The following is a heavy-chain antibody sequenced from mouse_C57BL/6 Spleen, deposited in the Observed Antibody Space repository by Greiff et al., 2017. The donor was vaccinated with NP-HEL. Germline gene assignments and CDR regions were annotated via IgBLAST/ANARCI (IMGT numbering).Heavy chain of an antibody. CDR2: IDPENGDT. CDR3: TTPNYGSYYFDY. D-gene: IGHD1-1*01. Sequence: EVQLQQSGAELVRPGASVKLSCTASGFNIKDDYMHWVKQRPEQGLEWIGWIDPENGDTEYASKFQGKATITADTSSNTAYLQLSSLTSEDTAVSYCTTPNYGSYYFDYWGQGTTLTVSS. V-gene: IGHV14-4*01. CDR1: GFNIKDDY. J-gene: IGHJ2*01.